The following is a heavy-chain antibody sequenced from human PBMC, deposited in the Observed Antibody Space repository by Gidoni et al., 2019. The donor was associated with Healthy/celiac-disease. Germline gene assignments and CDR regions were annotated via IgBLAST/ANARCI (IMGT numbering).Heavy chain of an antibody. V-gene: IGHV1-18*01. Sequence: LEWMGWISAYNGNTNYAQKLQGRVTMTTDTSTSTAYMELRSLRSDDTAVYYCARVIVVGELTSWFDPWGQGTLVTVSS. J-gene: IGHJ5*02. D-gene: IGHD2-15*01. CDR3: ARVIVVGELTSWFDP. CDR2: ISAYNGNT.